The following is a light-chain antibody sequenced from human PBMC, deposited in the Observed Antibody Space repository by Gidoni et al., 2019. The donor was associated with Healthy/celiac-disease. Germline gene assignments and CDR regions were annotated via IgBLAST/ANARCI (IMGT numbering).Light chain of an antibody. CDR1: NIGSKR. Sequence: SYVLTQPPSVSVAPGQTARITCGGNNIGSKRVHWYQQKPGKAPVLVVYDDSDRPSGTPERFSGSNSGNTATLTISRVEAGDEADYYCQVCDSSSDHYVFGTGTKVTVL. CDR2: DDS. V-gene: IGLV3-21*02. CDR3: QVCDSSSDHYV. J-gene: IGLJ1*01.